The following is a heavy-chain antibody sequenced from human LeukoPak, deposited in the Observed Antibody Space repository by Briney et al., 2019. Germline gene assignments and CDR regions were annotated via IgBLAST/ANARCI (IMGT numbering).Heavy chain of an antibody. J-gene: IGHJ6*02. V-gene: IGHV4-59*01. D-gene: IGHD6-19*01. CDR2: IYYGGST. CDR1: GGSISTYY. Sequence: PSETLSLTCTVSGGSISTYYWSWIRQPPGKGLEWIGYIYYGGSTNYNPSLKSRVTISVDTSKNQFSLKLSSVTAADTAMYYCARDGRIAVAGFYYYYGMDVWGQGTTVTVSS. CDR3: ARDGRIAVAGFYYYYGMDV.